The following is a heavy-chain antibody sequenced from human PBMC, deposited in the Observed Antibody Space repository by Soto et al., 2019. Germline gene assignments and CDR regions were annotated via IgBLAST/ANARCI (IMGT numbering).Heavy chain of an antibody. J-gene: IGHJ4*02. Sequence: GGSLRLSCAASGFTFSSYAMNWVRQAPGKGLEWVSGLSGSGGSIYYADSVKGRFTISRDNSMNTLYLQMKTLRAEDTAVYYCAKVSSGWYAGFFDLWGQGTPVTVS. CDR1: GFTFSSYA. D-gene: IGHD2-8*01. V-gene: IGHV3-23*01. CDR3: AKVSSGWYAGFFDL. CDR2: LSGSGGSI.